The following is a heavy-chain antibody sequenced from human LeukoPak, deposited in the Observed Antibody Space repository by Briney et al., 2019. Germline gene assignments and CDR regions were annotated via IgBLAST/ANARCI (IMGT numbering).Heavy chain of an antibody. J-gene: IGHJ3*02. V-gene: IGHV3-21*01. Sequence: PGGSLRLSCAASGFTFSSYRMNWVRQAPGKGLEWVSSISSSSSYIYYADSVKGRFTISRDNAKNSLYLQMNSLRAEDTAVYYCARAGCSSTSCYLLSASYDAFDIWGQGTMVTVSS. CDR1: GFTFSSYR. D-gene: IGHD2-2*01. CDR2: ISSSSSYI. CDR3: ARAGCSSTSCYLLSASYDAFDI.